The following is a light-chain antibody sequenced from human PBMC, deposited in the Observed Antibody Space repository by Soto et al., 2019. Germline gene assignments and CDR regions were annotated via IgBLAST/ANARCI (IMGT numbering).Light chain of an antibody. J-gene: IGKJ4*01. CDR2: GAS. V-gene: IGKV3D-15*01. CDR1: QSVSSN. CDR3: QQYGYLVT. Sequence: IVMTQSPATLSVSPGERATLSCRASQSVSSNLAWYQQKPGQAPRLLIYGASTRATGIPDRFSGSGSGTDFTLTISRLEPEDFAMYYCQQYGYLVTFGGGTKVDIK.